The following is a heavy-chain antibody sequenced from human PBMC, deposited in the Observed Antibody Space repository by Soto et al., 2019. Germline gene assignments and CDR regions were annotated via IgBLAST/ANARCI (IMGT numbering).Heavy chain of an antibody. CDR3: ARDYCSGGSCYREDWFDP. Sequence: GGSLRLSCAASGFTVSSNYMSWVRQAPGKGLEWVSVIYSGGSTYYADSVKGRFTISRDNSKNTLYLQMNSLRAEDTAVYYCARDYCSGGSCYREDWFDPWGQGTLVTVSS. J-gene: IGHJ5*02. D-gene: IGHD2-15*01. V-gene: IGHV3-66*01. CDR2: IYSGGST. CDR1: GFTVSSNY.